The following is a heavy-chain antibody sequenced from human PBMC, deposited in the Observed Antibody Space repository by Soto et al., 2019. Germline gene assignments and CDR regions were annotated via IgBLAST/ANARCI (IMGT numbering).Heavy chain of an antibody. CDR2: IIPIFGTA. CDR3: ARPRGYYDSSGYYRVGYFDY. J-gene: IGHJ4*02. Sequence: QVQLVQSGAEVKKPGSSVKVSCKASGGTFSSYAISWVRQAPGQGLEWMGGIIPIFGTANYAQKFQGRVTITADKSTSTAYMELSSLRSEDTAVYYCARPRGYYDSSGYYRVGYFDYWGQGTLVTVSS. CDR1: GGTFSSYA. V-gene: IGHV1-69*06. D-gene: IGHD3-22*01.